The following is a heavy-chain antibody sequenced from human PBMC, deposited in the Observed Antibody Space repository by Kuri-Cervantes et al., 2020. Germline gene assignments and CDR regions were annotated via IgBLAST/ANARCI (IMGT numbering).Heavy chain of an antibody. CDR1: GLTFSSYP. J-gene: IGHJ4*02. Sequence: GESLKISCTASGLTFSSYPMHWVRQAPGKGLEWVALISYDGSDKFYADSVKGRFTISRDNSKNTLYLQLNSLRAEDTAVYYCARTALFNWRGIFDYWGQGTLVTVSS. V-gene: IGHV3-30-3*01. CDR3: ARTALFNWRGIFDY. D-gene: IGHD5-18*01. CDR2: ISYDGSDK.